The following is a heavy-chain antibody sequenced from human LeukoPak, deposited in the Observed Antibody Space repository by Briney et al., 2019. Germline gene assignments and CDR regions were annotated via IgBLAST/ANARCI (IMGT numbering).Heavy chain of an antibody. J-gene: IGHJ4*02. CDR3: ARSPDILTGENFDY. CDR1: GYTFTGYY. V-gene: IGHV1-2*02. CDR2: INLNSGGT. Sequence: ASVKVSCKASGYTFTGYYMHWVRQTPGQGLEWMGWINLNSGGTNYAQKFQGRVTMTRDTSISTAYMELSRLRSGDTAVYYCARSPDILTGENFDYWGQGTLVTVSS. D-gene: IGHD3-9*01.